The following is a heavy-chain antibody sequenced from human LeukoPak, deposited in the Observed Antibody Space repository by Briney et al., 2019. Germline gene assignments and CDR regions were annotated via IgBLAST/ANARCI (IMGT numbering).Heavy chain of an antibody. CDR1: GGSFSGYY. CDR3: ARDYLFDGTEAAMVLGWFDP. V-gene: IGHV4-4*07. CDR2: IYTSGST. D-gene: IGHD5-18*01. Sequence: SETLSLTCAVYGGSFSGYYWSWIRQPAGKGLEWIGRIYTSGSTNYNPSLKSRVTMSADTSKNQFSLKLSSVTAADTAVYYCARDYLFDGTEAAMVLGWFDPWGQGTLVTVSS. J-gene: IGHJ5*02.